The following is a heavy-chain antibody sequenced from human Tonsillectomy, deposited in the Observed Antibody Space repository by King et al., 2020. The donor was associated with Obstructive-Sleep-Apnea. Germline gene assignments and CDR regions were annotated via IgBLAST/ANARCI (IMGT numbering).Heavy chain of an antibody. Sequence: QLQESGPGLVKPSETLSLTCTVSGGSISSYYWSWIRQPPGKELEWIGYIYSSGSTNYNPPLKSRVTMSRDTSKNQFSPKMSSVTAADTAVYYCATRLPDTTWHAYFDYWGQGAPVTVSS. CDR1: GGSISSYY. J-gene: IGHJ4*02. D-gene: IGHD5-12*01. V-gene: IGHV4-4*09. CDR2: IYSSGST. CDR3: ATRLPDTTWHAYFDY.